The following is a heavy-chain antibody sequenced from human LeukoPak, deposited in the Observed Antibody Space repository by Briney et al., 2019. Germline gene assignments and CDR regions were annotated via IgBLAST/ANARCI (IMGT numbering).Heavy chain of an antibody. D-gene: IGHD3/OR15-3a*01. V-gene: IGHV4-38-2*01. J-gene: IGHJ5*02. CDR2: IYHSGST. Sequence: SETLSLTCAVSGYSISSGYYWGWIRPPPGKGLEWIGMIYHSGSTYYNPSLKSRVTISVDTSKNQFSLNLSSVTAADTAVYYCARHFGLNWFDPWGQGTLVTVSS. CDR1: GYSISSGYY. CDR3: ARHFGLNWFDP.